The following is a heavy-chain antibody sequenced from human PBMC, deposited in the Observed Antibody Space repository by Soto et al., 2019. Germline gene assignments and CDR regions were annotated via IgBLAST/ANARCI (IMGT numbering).Heavy chain of an antibody. CDR1: GYTFTSYG. CDR2: ISAYNGNT. J-gene: IGHJ6*02. Sequence: QVQLVQSGAEVKKPGASVKVSCKASGYTFTSYGISWVRQAPGQGLEWMGWISAYNGNTNNAQKLAGRVTMTTDTSTSTAYMELRSLRSDDTAVYYCARDGGGYYYGSGSYLPYYYGMDVWGQGTTVTVSS. D-gene: IGHD3-10*01. V-gene: IGHV1-18*01. CDR3: ARDGGGYYYGSGSYLPYYYGMDV.